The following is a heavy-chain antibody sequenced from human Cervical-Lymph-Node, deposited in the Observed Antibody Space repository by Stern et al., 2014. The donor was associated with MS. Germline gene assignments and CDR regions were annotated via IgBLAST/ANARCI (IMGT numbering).Heavy chain of an antibody. CDR3: ASGDGVFDY. CDR2: LNTNTGDP. D-gene: IGHD3-3*01. Sequence: VQLVESGSELKKPGASVRISCKGSGYTFTSYAINWLRQAPGQGLEWMGWLNTNTGDPTYSQVFTGRIVLSLDTSVSTIHLQISSLEAEDTAIYYCASGDGVFDYWGQGTLVTVSS. V-gene: IGHV7-4-1*02. CDR1: GYTFTSYA. J-gene: IGHJ4*02.